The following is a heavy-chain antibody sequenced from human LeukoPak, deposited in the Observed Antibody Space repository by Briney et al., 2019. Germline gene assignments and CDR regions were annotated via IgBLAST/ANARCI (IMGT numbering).Heavy chain of an antibody. CDR2: IYRGGST. V-gene: IGHV3-66*01. Sequence: GGSLRLSRATSGFTLSSNYNSWGRPAPGKGVEWGSIIYRGGSTYYADSVKGRFTISRDNSKNTLYLQMNSLRAEDTAVYYCAREHPTSYDILTGYQYYFDYWGQGTLVTVSS. CDR1: GFTLSSNY. J-gene: IGHJ4*02. D-gene: IGHD3-9*01. CDR3: AREHPTSYDILTGYQYYFDY.